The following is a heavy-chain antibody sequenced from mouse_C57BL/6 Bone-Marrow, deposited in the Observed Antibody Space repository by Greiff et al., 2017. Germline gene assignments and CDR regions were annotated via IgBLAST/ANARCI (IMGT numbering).Heavy chain of an antibody. J-gene: IGHJ2*01. D-gene: IGHD2-2*01. V-gene: IGHV1-15*01. CDR1: GYTFTDYE. Sequence: VQLQQSGAELVRPGASVTLSCKASGYTFTDYEMHWVKQTPVHGLEWIGAIDPETGGTAYNQKFKGKAILTADKSSSTAYMELRSLTSEDSAVYYCTRKPYGYDCWGQGTTLTVSS. CDR3: TRKPYGYDC. CDR2: IDPETGGT.